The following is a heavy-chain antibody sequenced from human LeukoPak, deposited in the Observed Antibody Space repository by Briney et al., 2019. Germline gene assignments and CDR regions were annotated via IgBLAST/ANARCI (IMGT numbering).Heavy chain of an antibody. V-gene: IGHV1-18*01. CDR1: GYTFTSYG. Sequence: GASVKVSCKASGYTFTSYGISWVRQAPGQGLEWMGWISAYNGNTNYAQKFQGRVTITRDTSASTAYMELGSLRSEDTAVYYCARDYFRGSYDYWGQGTLVTVSS. CDR2: ISAYNGNT. CDR3: ARDYFRGSYDY. D-gene: IGHD1-26*01. J-gene: IGHJ4*02.